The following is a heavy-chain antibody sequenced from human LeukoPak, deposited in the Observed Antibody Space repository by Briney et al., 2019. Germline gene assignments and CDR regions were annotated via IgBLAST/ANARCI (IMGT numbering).Heavy chain of an antibody. V-gene: IGHV3-21*01. CDR1: GFTFSSYA. CDR3: ARVRPVYSSSSWGAFDI. J-gene: IGHJ3*02. D-gene: IGHD6-6*01. Sequence: GGSLRLSCAASGFTFSSYAMSWVRQAPGKGLEWVSSISSSSSYIYYADSVKGRFTISRDNAKNSLYLQMNSLRAEDTAVYYCARVRPVYSSSSWGAFDIWGQGTMVTVSS. CDR2: ISSSSSYI.